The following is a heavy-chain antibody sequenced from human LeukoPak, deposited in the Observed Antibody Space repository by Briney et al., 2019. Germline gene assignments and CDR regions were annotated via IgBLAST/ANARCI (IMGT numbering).Heavy chain of an antibody. Sequence: PGGSLRLSCAASGFTFSSYAMSWVRQAPGKGLEWVSAIGGSGGSTYYADSVKGRFTISRDNSKNTLYLQMNSLRAEDTAVYYCAKDWGRPHAYFDYWGQGTLVTVSS. CDR2: IGGSGGST. J-gene: IGHJ4*02. CDR3: AKDWGRPHAYFDY. V-gene: IGHV3-23*01. D-gene: IGHD7-27*01. CDR1: GFTFSSYA.